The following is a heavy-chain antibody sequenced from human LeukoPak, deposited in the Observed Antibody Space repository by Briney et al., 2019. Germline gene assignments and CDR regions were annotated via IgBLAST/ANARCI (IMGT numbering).Heavy chain of an antibody. V-gene: IGHV1-2*02. CDR2: INPNSGGT. D-gene: IGHD3-3*01. CDR1: GYTFTGYY. CDR3: ARLDFWSGYSYYYYDMDV. Sequence: GASVKVSCKASGYTFTGYYMHWVRQAPGQGIERMGWINPNSGGTNYAQKFQGRVTMTRDTSISTAYMELSRLRSDDTAVYYCARLDFWSGYSYYYYDMDVWGQGTTVTVSS. J-gene: IGHJ6*02.